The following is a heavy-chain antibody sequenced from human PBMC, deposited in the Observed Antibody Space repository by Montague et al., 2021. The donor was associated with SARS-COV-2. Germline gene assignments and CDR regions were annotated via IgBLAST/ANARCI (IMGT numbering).Heavy chain of an antibody. J-gene: IGHJ5*02. CDR3: ARSMIRGGLNWFDP. V-gene: IGHV4-30-2*01. D-gene: IGHD3-10*01. Sequence: TLSLTCAVSGASISNGGYTWSWIRRPPGKGLEWIGYIDQSGTTRYXXXLKSRVTMSVDKSKNQFSLQLTSVIAADTAIYFCARSMIRGGLNWFDPWGQGTLVTVSS. CDR1: GASISNGGYT. CDR2: IDQSGTT.